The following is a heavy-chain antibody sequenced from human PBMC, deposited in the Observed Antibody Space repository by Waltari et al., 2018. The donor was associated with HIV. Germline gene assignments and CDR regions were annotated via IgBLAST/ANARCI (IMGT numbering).Heavy chain of an antibody. V-gene: IGHV1-2*02. CDR1: RYTFSDHY. CDR2: INPNSGGT. Sequence: HVPSVQSGPAVKKPGASVKVSCKASRYTFSDHYHPCVQQPPVQGLEWMGWINPNSGGTNYAQKFQGRVTMTRDTSISTAYMELSRLRSDDTAVYYCASANYYDSSGYYNDAFDIWGQGTMVTVSS. D-gene: IGHD3-22*01. CDR3: ASANYYDSSGYYNDAFDI. J-gene: IGHJ3*02.